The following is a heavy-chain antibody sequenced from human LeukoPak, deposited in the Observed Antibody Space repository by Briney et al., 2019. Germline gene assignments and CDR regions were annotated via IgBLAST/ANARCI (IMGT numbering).Heavy chain of an antibody. Sequence: PGGSLRLSCAASGFTFSDHYMSWIRQAPGKGLEWVSYISQTGTTISYADSVKGRFTLSRDNAKNSLYLQMNSLRAEDTAVYYCARDQGKYSCWGQGTLVTVSS. D-gene: IGHD2-21*01. V-gene: IGHV3-11*04. J-gene: IGHJ4*02. CDR1: GFTFSDHY. CDR3: ARDQGKYSC. CDR2: ISQTGTTI.